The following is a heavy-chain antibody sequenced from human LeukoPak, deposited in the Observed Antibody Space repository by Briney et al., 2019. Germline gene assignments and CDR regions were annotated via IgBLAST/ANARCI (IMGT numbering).Heavy chain of an antibody. J-gene: IGHJ6*03. CDR3: AREVHYYYYMDV. Sequence: HPGGSLRLSCAASGFIFSNYWMSWVRQAPGKGLEWVANIKQDGSEKYYVDSVKGRFTISRDNAKNSLYLQMNSLRAEDTAVYYCAREVHYYYYMDVWGKGTTVTISS. V-gene: IGHV3-7*01. CDR2: IKQDGSEK. CDR1: GFIFSNYW.